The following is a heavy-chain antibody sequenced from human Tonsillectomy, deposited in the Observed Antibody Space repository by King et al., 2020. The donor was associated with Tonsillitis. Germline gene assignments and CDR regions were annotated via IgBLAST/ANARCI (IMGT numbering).Heavy chain of an antibody. CDR1: DDSIRSDY. J-gene: IGHJ4*02. CDR3: ARGYVYSTRWTYYFDY. V-gene: IGHV4-59*01. CDR2: VYYSGIT. Sequence: QLQESGPGLVKPSETLTLTCTVSDDSIRSDYWSWIRQPPGKGLEWIGYVYYSGITNYNPSLKSRVTMSVDTSKNQFSLRLSSVTAADTAVYYCARGYVYSTRWTYYFDYWGQGALVTVSS. D-gene: IGHD6-13*01.